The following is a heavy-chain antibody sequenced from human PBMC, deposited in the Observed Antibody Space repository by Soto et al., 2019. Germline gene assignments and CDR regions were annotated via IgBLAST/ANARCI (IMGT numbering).Heavy chain of an antibody. CDR2: INHSGST. CDR3: AVGVILFDY. D-gene: IGHD2-21*01. J-gene: IGHJ4*02. CDR1: GGSFSGYY. V-gene: IGHV4-34*01. Sequence: QVQLQQWGAGLLKPSETLSLTCAVYGGSFSGYYWSWICQPPGKGLEWIGEINHSGSTNYNPSLKSRVTISVDTSKNQFSQKLNSVTAADTAVYYCAVGVILFDYWGQGTLVTVSS.